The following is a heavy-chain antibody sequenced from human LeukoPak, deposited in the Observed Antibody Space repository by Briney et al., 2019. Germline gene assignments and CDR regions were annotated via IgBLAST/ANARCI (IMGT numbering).Heavy chain of an antibody. D-gene: IGHD3-3*01. V-gene: IGHV1-69-2*01. J-gene: IGHJ5*02. CDR2: VDPEDGET. CDR1: GYTFTDYY. CDR3: ATLNFITIFGVVFRP. Sequence: ASVKISCKVSGYTFTDYYMHWVQQAPGKGLEWMGLVDPEDGETIYAEKFQGRVTITADTSTDTAYMELSSLRSEDTAVYYCATLNFITIFGVVFRPWGQGTLVTVSS.